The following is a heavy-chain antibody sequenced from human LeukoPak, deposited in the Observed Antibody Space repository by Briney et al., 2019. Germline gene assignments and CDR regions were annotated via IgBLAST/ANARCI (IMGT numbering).Heavy chain of an antibody. CDR1: FXXXX. CDR2: INPNSGGT. J-gene: IGHJ3*02. CDR3: GXXXLXXXXDI. Sequence: FXXXXLHWVRQAPGQGXEWMGWINPNSGGTNYAQKFQGWVTMTRDTSISTAYMELNRLTFDDTAVYYCGXXXLXXXXDIWGQXTXVTISS. V-gene: IGHV1-2*04.